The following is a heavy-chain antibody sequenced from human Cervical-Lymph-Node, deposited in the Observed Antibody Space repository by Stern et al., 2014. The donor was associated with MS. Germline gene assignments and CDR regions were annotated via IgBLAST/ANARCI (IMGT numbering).Heavy chain of an antibody. CDR3: ARDCKFRYFDPTSRCAFDI. D-gene: IGHD3-9*01. CDR2: ISAYNGNP. J-gene: IGHJ3*02. V-gene: IGHV1-18*04. Sequence: VQLVESGAEVKKPGASVKVSCKASGYTFTSYGISWVRQAPGQGLEWMGWISAYNGNPNYAQKLQGRVTMTTDPSTSTAYMELRSLRSDDTAVYYCARDCKFRYFDPTSRCAFDIWGQGTMVTVSS. CDR1: GYTFTSYG.